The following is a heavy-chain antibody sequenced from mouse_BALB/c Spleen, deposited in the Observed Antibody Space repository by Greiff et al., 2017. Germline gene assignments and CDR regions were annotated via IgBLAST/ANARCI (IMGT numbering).Heavy chain of an antibody. J-gene: IGHJ4*01. CDR2: IDPETGGT. CDR3: TRGDYGNYFYAMDY. CDR1: GYTFTDYE. Sequence: QVQLQQSGAELVRPGASVTLSCKASGYTFTDYEMHWVKQTPVHGLEWIGAIDPETGGTAYNQKFKGKATLTADKSSSTAYMELRSLTSEDSAVYYCTRGDYGNYFYAMDYWGQGTSVTVSS. D-gene: IGHD2-1*01. V-gene: IGHV1-15*01.